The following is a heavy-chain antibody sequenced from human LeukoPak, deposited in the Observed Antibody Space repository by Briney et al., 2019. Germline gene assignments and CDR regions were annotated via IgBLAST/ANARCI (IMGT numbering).Heavy chain of an antibody. V-gene: IGHV4-59*08. CDR1: GGSITSHY. D-gene: IGHD5-18*01. Sequence: SETLSLTCTGSGGSITSHYWSWIRQPPGKGLEWIGYISYSGNTNYNPSLKSRVTISVDTSKNQFSLKLSSVTAADTVVYYCASGYSYGQFDYWGQGTLVTVSS. CDR2: ISYSGNT. J-gene: IGHJ4*02. CDR3: ASGYSYGQFDY.